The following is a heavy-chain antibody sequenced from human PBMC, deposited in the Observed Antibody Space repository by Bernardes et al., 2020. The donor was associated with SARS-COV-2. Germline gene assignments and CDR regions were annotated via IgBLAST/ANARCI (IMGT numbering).Heavy chain of an antibody. CDR2: MNPNSGNT. CDR3: ARGPIWTGYYYYFDF. CDR1: GYTFTSYD. D-gene: IGHD3-9*01. J-gene: IGHJ4*02. Sequence: ASVKVSCRASGYTFTSYDINWVRQATGQGLEWLGWMNPNSGNTGYAQKFQGRVTMNKNTSISTAYMELSSLRSEDTAVYYCARGPIWTGYYYYFDFWGQGTLVTVSS. V-gene: IGHV1-8*01.